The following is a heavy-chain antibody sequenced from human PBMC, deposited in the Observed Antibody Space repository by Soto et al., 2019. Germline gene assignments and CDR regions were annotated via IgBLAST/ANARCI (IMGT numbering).Heavy chain of an antibody. Sequence: QVQLQESGPGLVKPSQTLSLTCTVSGGSISSGGYYWSWIRQHPGKGLEWIGYIYYSGSTYYNPSLRSQVTLPVDTSKNQFPLKLSPVPAADTAVYYGGGGGGWELLSFDYWGQGTLVTVSS. CDR1: GGSISSGGYY. V-gene: IGHV4-31*01. CDR2: IYYSGST. D-gene: IGHD1-26*01. J-gene: IGHJ4*02. CDR3: GGGGGWELLSFDY.